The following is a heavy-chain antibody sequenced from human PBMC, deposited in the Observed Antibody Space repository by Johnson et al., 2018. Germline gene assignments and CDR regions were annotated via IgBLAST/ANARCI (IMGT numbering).Heavy chain of an antibody. D-gene: IGHD5-18*01. Sequence: QVQLVQSGAEVKKPGASVQVSCKASGYTFTSYYMHWVRQAPGQGLEWMGIINTSGGSTSYAQKFQGRVTMTRDTSTSTVYMELSSLRSEETAVYDCPADNPIQLWVFNHDGMDVWGQGATVTVSS. CDR1: GYTFTSYY. CDR3: PADNPIQLWVFNHDGMDV. J-gene: IGHJ6*02. CDR2: INTSGGST. V-gene: IGHV1-46*01.